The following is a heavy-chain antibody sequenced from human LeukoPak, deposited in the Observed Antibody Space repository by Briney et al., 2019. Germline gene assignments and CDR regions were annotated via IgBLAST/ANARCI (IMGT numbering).Heavy chain of an antibody. Sequence: SSETLSLTCTVSGDSINNNNYYWGWVRQPPGKGLEWIGNIYYNGRTYYSPSLKSRGTISVDTSNNQFSLRLSSVTAADTAVYYCARITDRTIFGEIMHGFDIWGQGTPVTVSS. CDR1: GDSINNNNYY. J-gene: IGHJ3*02. CDR3: ARITDRTIFGEIMHGFDI. D-gene: IGHD3-3*01. V-gene: IGHV4-39*01. CDR2: IYYNGRT.